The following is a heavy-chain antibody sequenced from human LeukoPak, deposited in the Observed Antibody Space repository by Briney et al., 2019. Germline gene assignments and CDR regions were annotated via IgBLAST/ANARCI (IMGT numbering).Heavy chain of an antibody. CDR1: GASISTYY. J-gene: IGHJ2*01. V-gene: IGHV4-59*01. CDR2: VYNIGST. D-gene: IGHD3-3*01. CDR3: ARAPADRFLEWSEWYFDL. Sequence: SETLALTLPVSGASISTYYWSWVRPRPEKGLEGIGHVYNIGSTNYNPSLQSRVTISIDTSKNQFSLKLSSATAADTAVYYCARAPADRFLEWSEWYFDLWGRGSLVTVSS.